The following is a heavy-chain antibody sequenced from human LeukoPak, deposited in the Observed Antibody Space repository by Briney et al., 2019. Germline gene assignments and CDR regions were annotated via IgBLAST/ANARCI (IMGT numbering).Heavy chain of an antibody. CDR3: ARLYIAGGFDY. Sequence: PSQTLSLTCTVSAASISSSSYYWGWIRQPPGKGLERIVRVYYSGSTYYNPSLTRRLTILVDTSKNQFSLRLTSLTPPATAVYYCARLYIAGGFDYWGQGTPVTVSS. D-gene: IGHD5-12*01. CDR1: AASISSSSYY. J-gene: IGHJ4*02. CDR2: VYYSGST. V-gene: IGHV4-39*07.